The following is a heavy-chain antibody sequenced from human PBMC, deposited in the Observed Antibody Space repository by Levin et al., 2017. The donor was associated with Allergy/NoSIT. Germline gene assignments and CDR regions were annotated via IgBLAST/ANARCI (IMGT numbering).Heavy chain of an antibody. D-gene: IGHD3-10*01. CDR2: ISGSGTTI. CDR3: AKGFGHAFDI. J-gene: IGHJ3*02. CDR1: GFPFSDYY. V-gene: IGHV3-11*01. Sequence: SCAASGFPFSDYYMNWIRQAPGKGLDWVSYISGSGTTIYYADSVRGRFTISRDNAKNSLFLQMNSLRAEDTAVYYCAKGFGHAFDIWGQGTVVTVSS.